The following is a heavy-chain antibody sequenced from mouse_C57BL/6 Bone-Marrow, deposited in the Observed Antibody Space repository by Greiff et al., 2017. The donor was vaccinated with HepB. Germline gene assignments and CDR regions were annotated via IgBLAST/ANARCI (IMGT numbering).Heavy chain of an antibody. D-gene: IGHD1-1*01. J-gene: IGHJ4*01. Sequence: VQLQQSGAELVRPGASVKLSCTASGFNIKDDYMHWVKLRPEQGLEWIGWIDPENGDTEYASKFPGKGTITADTSSHTAYLQLSSLTSVDTAVYYCTTPSSSSYYSMCYWGQGTSVTVSS. CDR1: GFNIKDDY. CDR2: IDPENGDT. CDR3: TTPSSSSYYSMCY. V-gene: IGHV14-4*01.